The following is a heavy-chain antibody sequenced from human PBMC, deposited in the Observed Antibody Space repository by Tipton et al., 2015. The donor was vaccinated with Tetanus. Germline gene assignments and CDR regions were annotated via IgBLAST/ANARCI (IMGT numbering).Heavy chain of an antibody. J-gene: IGHJ1*01. V-gene: IGHV3-30*04. Sequence: SLRLSCAASGFTFSSYAMHWVRQAPGKGLEWVAVISYDGSNKYYADSVKGRFTISRDNSKNTLYLQMNSLRAEDTAVYYCAGGGPLGYCSSTSCYPGYFQHWGQGTLVTVSS. CDR3: AGGGPLGYCSSTSCYPGYFQH. D-gene: IGHD2-2*01. CDR2: ISYDGSNK. CDR1: GFTFSSYA.